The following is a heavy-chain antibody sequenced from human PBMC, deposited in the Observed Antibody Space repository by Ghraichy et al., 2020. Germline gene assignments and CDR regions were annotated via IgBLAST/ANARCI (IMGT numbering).Heavy chain of an antibody. J-gene: IGHJ4*02. CDR2: ISGSGGST. V-gene: IGHV3-23*01. CDR1: GFTFSSYA. D-gene: IGHD6-19*01. Sequence: LSLTCAASGFTFSSYAMSWVRQAPGKGLEWVSAISGSGGSTYYADSVKGRFTISRDTSKNTLYLHMSSLRAEDTAEYDCASPPKYSSGWPFDYWGQGTLVTVSS. CDR3: ASPPKYSSGWPFDY.